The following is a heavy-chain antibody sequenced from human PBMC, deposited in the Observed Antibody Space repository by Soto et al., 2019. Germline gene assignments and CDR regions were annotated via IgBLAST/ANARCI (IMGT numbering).Heavy chain of an antibody. CDR1: GFTFSSYA. V-gene: IGHV3-23*01. D-gene: IGHD6-13*01. CDR2: ISGSGGST. J-gene: IGHJ4*02. Sequence: EVQLLESGGGLVQPGGSLRLSCAASGFTFSSYAMNWVCPAPGKGLEWVSVISGSGGSTYYADSVKGRFTISRDNSKITLYMQMNRLMAEDTAVYYCARGSRSWYFDYWGQGTQVTVSS. CDR3: ARGSRSWYFDY.